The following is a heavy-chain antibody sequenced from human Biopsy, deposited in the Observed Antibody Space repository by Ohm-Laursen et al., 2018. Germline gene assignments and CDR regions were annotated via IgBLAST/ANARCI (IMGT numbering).Heavy chain of an antibody. Sequence: GSLRLSCAASGFIFSKYAMGRVRQAPGKGLECVSSIGSDARSTLYADSVQGRFTISRDNSKNTLYLKIDNLRAEDTALYYCARAGPYYSDFWGQGTLVTVSS. J-gene: IGHJ4*02. CDR3: ARAGPYYSDF. V-gene: IGHV3-23*01. CDR1: GFIFSKYA. CDR2: IGSDARST.